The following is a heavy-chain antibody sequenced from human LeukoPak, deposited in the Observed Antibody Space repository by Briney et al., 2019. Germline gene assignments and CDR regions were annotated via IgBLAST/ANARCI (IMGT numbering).Heavy chain of an antibody. CDR1: GYTLTELS. J-gene: IGHJ6*03. V-gene: IGHV1-2*02. Sequence: ASVKVSCKVSGYTLTELSMHWVRQAPGQGLEWMGWINPNSGGTNYAQKFQGRVTMTRDTSISTAYMELSRLRSDDTAVYYCARGAPDRYYYYYMDVWGKGTTVTVSS. CDR3: ARGAPDRYYYYYMDV. D-gene: IGHD1-14*01. CDR2: INPNSGGT.